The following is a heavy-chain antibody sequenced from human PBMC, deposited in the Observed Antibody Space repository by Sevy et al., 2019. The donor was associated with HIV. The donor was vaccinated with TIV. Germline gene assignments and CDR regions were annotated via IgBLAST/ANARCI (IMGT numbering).Heavy chain of an antibody. Sequence: SETLSLTCTVSGGSISSYYWSWIRQPAGKGLEWIGRIYTSGSTNYNPSLKSRVTMSVDTSKNQFSLKLSSVTAADTAVYYCARAMAGDYGDYVLPALPKDYYYYHGMDVWGQGTTVTVSS. CDR2: IYTSGST. CDR3: ARAMAGDYGDYVLPALPKDYYYYHGMDV. CDR1: GGSISSYY. V-gene: IGHV4-4*07. D-gene: IGHD4-17*01. J-gene: IGHJ6*02.